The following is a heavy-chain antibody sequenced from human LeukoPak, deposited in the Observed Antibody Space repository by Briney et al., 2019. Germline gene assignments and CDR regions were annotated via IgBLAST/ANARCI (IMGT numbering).Heavy chain of an antibody. CDR3: ARGFCSGGSCYLFDS. Sequence: SETLSLTCVVSGYSITTGFSWGWIRQPPGKGLEWIATISYNGNTYYNPSLKSRVTISADTSKNQFSLRLTSVTAADTAVYYCARGFCSGGSCYLFDSWGQGTLVTVSS. CDR1: GYSITTGFS. CDR2: ISYNGNT. V-gene: IGHV4-38-2*01. J-gene: IGHJ4*02. D-gene: IGHD2-15*01.